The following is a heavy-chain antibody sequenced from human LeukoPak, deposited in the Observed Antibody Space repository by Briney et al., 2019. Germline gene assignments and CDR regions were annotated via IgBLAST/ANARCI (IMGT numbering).Heavy chain of an antibody. D-gene: IGHD1-7*01. Sequence: SETLSLTCTVSGGSISSSSYYWGWIRQPPGKGLEWIGSIYYSGSTYYNPSLKSRVTISVDTSKNQFSLELSSVTAADTAVYYCARPAALELPGGLHFDYWGQGTLVTVSS. CDR3: ARPAALELPGGLHFDY. V-gene: IGHV4-39*01. CDR2: IYYSGST. J-gene: IGHJ4*02. CDR1: GGSISSSSYY.